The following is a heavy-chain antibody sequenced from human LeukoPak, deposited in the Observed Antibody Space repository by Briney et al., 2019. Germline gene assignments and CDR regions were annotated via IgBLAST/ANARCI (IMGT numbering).Heavy chain of an antibody. D-gene: IGHD4-17*01. CDR3: ARAPSTVTTWDYYYYMDV. J-gene: IGHJ6*03. V-gene: IGHV3-48*01. CDR2: ISSSSSTL. Sequence: GGSLRLSCAASGFTFSSYSMNWVRQAPGKGLEWVSYISSSSSTLYYADSVKGRFTISRDNAKNSLYMQMNSLRAEDTAVYYCARAPSTVTTWDYYYYMDVWGKGTTVTVSS. CDR1: GFTFSSYS.